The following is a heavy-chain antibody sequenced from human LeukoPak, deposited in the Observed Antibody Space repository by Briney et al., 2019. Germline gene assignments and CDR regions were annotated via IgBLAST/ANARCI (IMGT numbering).Heavy chain of an antibody. CDR3: ATSRTFDY. D-gene: IGHD2-8*01. CDR2: INSDGSST. CDR1: GFTSSSYW. V-gene: IGHV3-74*03. J-gene: IGHJ4*02. Sequence: GGSLRLSCAASGFTSSSYWMYWVRQAPGKGLVWVSGINSDGSSTTYADFVKGRFTISRDNAKNTVYLQMNSLRDEDTAVYYCATSRTFDYWGQGSLVTVSS.